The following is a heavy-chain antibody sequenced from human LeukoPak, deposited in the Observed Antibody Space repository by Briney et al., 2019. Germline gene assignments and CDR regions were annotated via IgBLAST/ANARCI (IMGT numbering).Heavy chain of an antibody. CDR1: GGSISSGGYY. D-gene: IGHD3-22*01. V-gene: IGHV4-31*03. J-gene: IGHJ4*02. Sequence: TSETLSLTCTVSGGSISSGGYYWSWIRQHPGKGLEWIGYIYYSGSTYYNPSLKSRVTISVDTSKNQFSLKLSSVTAADTAVYYCARGPSHYDSSGYYDYWGQGTLVTVSS. CDR3: ARGPSHYDSSGYYDY. CDR2: IYYSGST.